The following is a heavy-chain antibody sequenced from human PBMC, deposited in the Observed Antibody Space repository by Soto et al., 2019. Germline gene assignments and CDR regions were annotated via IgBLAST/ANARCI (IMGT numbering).Heavy chain of an antibody. V-gene: IGHV5-10-1*01. CDR1: GYSFTSYW. Sequence: PGESLKISCKGSGYSFTSYWISWVRQMPVKGLEWMGRIDPSDSYTNYSPSFQGHVTISADKSISTAYLQWSSLKASDTAMYYCARLSMVRGVTPAAFDIWGQGTMVTVSS. J-gene: IGHJ3*02. CDR3: ARLSMVRGVTPAAFDI. D-gene: IGHD3-10*01. CDR2: IDPSDSYT.